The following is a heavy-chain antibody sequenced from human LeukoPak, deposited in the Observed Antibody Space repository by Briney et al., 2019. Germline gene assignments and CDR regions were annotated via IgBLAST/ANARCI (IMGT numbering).Heavy chain of an antibody. J-gene: IGHJ4*02. D-gene: IGHD1-26*01. CDR1: GYTFTSYD. CDR3: ASGLGGATTC. Sequence: ASVKVSCKASGYTFTSYDINWVRQATGQGLEWMGWINPNSGGTNYAQKFQGRVTMTRDTSISTAYMELSRLRSDDTAVYYCASGLGGATTCWGQGTLVTVSS. V-gene: IGHV1-2*02. CDR2: INPNSGGT.